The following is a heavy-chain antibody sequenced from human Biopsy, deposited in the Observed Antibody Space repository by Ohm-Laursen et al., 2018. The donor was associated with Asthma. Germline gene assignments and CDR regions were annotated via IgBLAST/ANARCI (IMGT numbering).Heavy chain of an antibody. J-gene: IGHJ3*01. CDR3: ARTYYDFVTGEVKDVFGV. D-gene: IGHD3-9*01. Sequence: PSVKASCTASAYNFISFAIHWAHHAPGQRLEWIGWVNTGNGDTKHSKEFQGRVTITRDTSASTVYMKLRSLRSEDTATYYRARTYYDFVTGEVKDVFGVWGQGTMVTVSS. V-gene: IGHV1-3*04. CDR1: AYNFISFA. CDR2: VNTGNGDT.